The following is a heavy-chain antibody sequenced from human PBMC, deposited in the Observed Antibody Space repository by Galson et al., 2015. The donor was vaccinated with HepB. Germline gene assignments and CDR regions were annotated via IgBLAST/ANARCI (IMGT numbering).Heavy chain of an antibody. J-gene: IGHJ6*02. CDR2: TYYRSKWYN. V-gene: IGHV6-1*01. Sequence: CAISGDSVSSNSAAWNWIRQSPSRGLEWLGRTYYRSKWYNDYAVSVKSRITINPDTSKNQFSLQLNSVTPEDTAVYYCARSVEVYCSSTSCYRTYYYYGMDVWGQGTTVTVSS. CDR3: ARSVEVYCSSTSCYRTYYYYGMDV. CDR1: GDSVSSNSAA. D-gene: IGHD2-2*01.